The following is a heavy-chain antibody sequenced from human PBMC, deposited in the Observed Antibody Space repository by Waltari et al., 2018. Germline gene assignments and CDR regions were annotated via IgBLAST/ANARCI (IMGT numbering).Heavy chain of an antibody. Sequence: QVQLVQSGAEVKKPGSSERVSCKASGGNFSSYALSGVRQAPGQWLEWVGGIFPIFGTANYAQKFQGRVTITDDESQSTAYMALSSLRSKATAVYDCARDRNSGSYYGIDYWGQGTLVTVSS. CDR1: GGNFSSYA. V-gene: IGHV1-69*13. CDR3: ARDRNSGSYYGIDY. CDR2: IFPIFGTA. D-gene: IGHD1-26*01. J-gene: IGHJ4*02.